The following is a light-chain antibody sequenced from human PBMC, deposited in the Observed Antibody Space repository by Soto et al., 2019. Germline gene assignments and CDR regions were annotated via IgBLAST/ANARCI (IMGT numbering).Light chain of an antibody. CDR2: DVS. V-gene: IGLV2-14*01. J-gene: IGLJ1*01. CDR1: SSDVGGYNY. Sequence: QAVLTQPASVSGSPGQSITISCTGTSSDVGGYNYVSWYQQHPGKAPKVMIYDVSNRPSGVSNRFSGSKSDNTASLTISGLPAEDEADYYCSSYTSSSTPHVFGTGTKRTVL. CDR3: SSYTSSSTPHV.